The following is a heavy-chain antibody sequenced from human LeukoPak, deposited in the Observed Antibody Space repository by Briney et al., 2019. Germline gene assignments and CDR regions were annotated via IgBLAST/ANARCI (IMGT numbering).Heavy chain of an antibody. Sequence: SETLSLTCTVSGGSISSYYWSWIRQPPGKGLEWIGYIYYSGSTNYNPSLKSRVTISVDTSKNQFSLKLSSVTAADTAVYYCARESTVLTPSFDSWGQGTLVTVSS. D-gene: IGHD4-23*01. CDR1: GGSISSYY. V-gene: IGHV4-59*01. CDR2: IYYSGST. CDR3: ARESTVLTPSFDS. J-gene: IGHJ4*02.